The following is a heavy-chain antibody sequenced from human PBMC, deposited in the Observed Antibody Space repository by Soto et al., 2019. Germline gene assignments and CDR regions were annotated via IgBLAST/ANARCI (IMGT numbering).Heavy chain of an antibody. J-gene: IGHJ6*02. V-gene: IGHV6-1*01. CDR1: GDSVSSNSAA. CDR2: TYYRSKWYN. CDR3: ARGYYYYGMDV. Sequence: SQNISLTCDIYGDSVSSNSAAWHWFRKSPSRGLEWLGRTYYRSKWYNDYAVSVKSRITINPDTSKNQFSLQLNSVTPEDTAVYYCARGYYYYGMDVWGQGTTVTVSS.